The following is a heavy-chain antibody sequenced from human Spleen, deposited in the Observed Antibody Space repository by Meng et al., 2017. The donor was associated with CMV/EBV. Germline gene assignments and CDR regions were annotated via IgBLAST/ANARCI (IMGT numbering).Heavy chain of an antibody. J-gene: IGHJ4*02. V-gene: IGHV4-39*07. CDR3: ARGRGLVPAAIGPFDY. Sequence: SETLSLTCTVSGGSISSSSYYWGWIRQPPGKGLEWIGSIYYSGSTYYNPSLKSRVTISVDTSKNQFSLKLSSVTAADTAVYYCARGRGLVPAAIGPFDYWGQGTLVTVSS. CDR2: IYYSGST. CDR1: GGSISSSSYY. D-gene: IGHD2-2*01.